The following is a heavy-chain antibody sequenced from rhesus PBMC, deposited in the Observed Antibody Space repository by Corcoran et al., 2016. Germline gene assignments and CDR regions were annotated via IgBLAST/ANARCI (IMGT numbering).Heavy chain of an antibody. Sequence: EVQLVESGGGLAQPGGSLRLSCAASGFTFSAYYTPWVRKAPGKGLDWVSAIRSGGSTDYADSVKGRFTISRDNSKNTLSLQMSSLRPEDTAVYYCAREFWGDVHWGQGVLVTVSS. D-gene: IGHD3-34*01. CDR1: GFTFSAYY. J-gene: IGHJ4*01. V-gene: IGHV3-103*01. CDR2: IRSGGST. CDR3: AREFWGDVH.